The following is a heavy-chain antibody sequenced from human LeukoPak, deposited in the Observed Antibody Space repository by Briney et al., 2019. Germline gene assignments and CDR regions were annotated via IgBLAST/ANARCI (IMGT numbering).Heavy chain of an antibody. J-gene: IGHJ4*02. D-gene: IGHD6-19*01. V-gene: IGHV1-2*02. CDR1: GYTFTGYY. CDR3: ARSGIAVAGTGDY. CDR2: INPNSGGT. Sequence: GASVKVSCKASGYTFTGYYMHWARQAPGQGLEWMGWINPNSGGTNYAQKFQGRVTMTRDTSISTAYMELSRLRSDDTAVYYCARSGIAVAGTGDYWGQGTLVTVSS.